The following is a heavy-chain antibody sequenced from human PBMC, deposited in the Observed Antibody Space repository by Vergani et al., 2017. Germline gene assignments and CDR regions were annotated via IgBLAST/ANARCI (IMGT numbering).Heavy chain of an antibody. J-gene: IGHJ4*02. D-gene: IGHD1-1*01. V-gene: IGHV5-51*01. CDR3: ARHTTYTDS. CDR1: EYSFGNYW. Sequence: EAELVQSGPEMRKPGVSLKISCKGSEYSFGNYWVGWVRQMPGKGLEWMGIIYPADSDTRYSPSFQGQVTISADKSISTAFLQWDSLKASDTALYYCARHTTYTDSWGQGTLVTVSS. CDR2: IYPADSDT.